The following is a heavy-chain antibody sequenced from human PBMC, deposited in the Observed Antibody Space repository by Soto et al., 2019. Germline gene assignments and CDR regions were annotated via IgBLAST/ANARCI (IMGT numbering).Heavy chain of an antibody. CDR2: IHYSGST. V-gene: IGHV4-59*01. CDR1: GGSISSYY. Sequence: SETLSLTCTVSGGSISSYYWSWIRQPPGKGLEWIGYIHYSGSTNYNPSLKSRVTISVDTSKNQFSLKLSSVTAADTAVYYCARARQYYDILTGYYSYWFDPWGQGTLVTVSS. J-gene: IGHJ5*02. CDR3: ARARQYYDILTGYYSYWFDP. D-gene: IGHD3-9*01.